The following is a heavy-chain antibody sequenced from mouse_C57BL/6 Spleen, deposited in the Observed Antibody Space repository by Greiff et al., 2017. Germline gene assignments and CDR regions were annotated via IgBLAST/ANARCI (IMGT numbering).Heavy chain of an antibody. J-gene: IGHJ3*01. D-gene: IGHD4-1*02. Sequence: DVQLQESGAELVRPGASVKLSCTASGFNIKDDYMHWVKQRPEQGLEWIGWIDPENGDTEYASKFQGKATITADTSSNTAYLQLSSLTSEDTAVYYCTCQLARFAYWGQGTLVTVSA. V-gene: IGHV14-4*01. CDR2: IDPENGDT. CDR1: GFNIKDDY. CDR3: TCQLARFAY.